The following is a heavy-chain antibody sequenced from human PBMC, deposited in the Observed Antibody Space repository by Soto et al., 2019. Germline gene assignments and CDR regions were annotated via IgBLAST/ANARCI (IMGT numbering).Heavy chain of an antibody. D-gene: IGHD3-3*01. CDR3: EIVLRFLEWLLSPFDH. CDR1: GGTFSSYA. V-gene: IGHV1-69*06. CDR2: IIPIFGTA. J-gene: IGHJ4*02. Sequence: SVKVSCKASGGTFSSYAISWVRQAPGQGLEWMGGIIPIFGTANYAQKFQGRVTITADKSTSTAYMELSSLRSEDTAVYYCEIVLRFLEWLLSPFDHWGQGTLVTVSS.